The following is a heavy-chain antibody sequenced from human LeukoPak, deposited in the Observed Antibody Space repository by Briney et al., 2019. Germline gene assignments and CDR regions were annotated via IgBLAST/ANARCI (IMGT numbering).Heavy chain of an antibody. CDR2: IRYDGSNK. J-gene: IGHJ6*03. Sequence: GGSLRLSCAASGFTFSSYGMHWVRQAPGKGLEWVAFIRYDGSNKYYADSVKGRFTISRDNSKNTLYLQMNSLRAEDTAVYYCAKDRGSSSYSPFFEYCYYMDVWGKGTTVTVSS. D-gene: IGHD6-13*01. V-gene: IGHV3-30*02. CDR3: AKDRGSSSYSPFFEYCYYMDV. CDR1: GFTFSSYG.